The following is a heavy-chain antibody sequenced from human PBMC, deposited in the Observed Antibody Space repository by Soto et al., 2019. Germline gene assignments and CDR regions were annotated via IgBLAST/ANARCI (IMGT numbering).Heavy chain of an antibody. D-gene: IGHD4-17*01. CDR1: GYTFTSYA. Sequence: ASVKVSCKASGYTFTSYAMHWMRQAPGQRLEWMGWINAGNGNTKYSQKFQGRVTITRDTSASTAYMELSSLRSEDTAVYFCAIGIKYGAYSRWFDPWGQGTLVTVSS. J-gene: IGHJ5*02. CDR2: INAGNGNT. CDR3: AIGIKYGAYSRWFDP. V-gene: IGHV1-3*01.